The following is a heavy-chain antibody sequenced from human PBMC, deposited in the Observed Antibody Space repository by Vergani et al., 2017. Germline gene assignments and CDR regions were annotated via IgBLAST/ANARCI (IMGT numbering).Heavy chain of an antibody. V-gene: IGHV4-39*01. J-gene: IGHJ4*02. CDR3: ARHQIAAAVSDY. CDR2: IYYSGST. CDR1: GGSISSSSYY. Sequence: QLQLQESGPGLVKPSETLSLTCTVFGGSISSSSYYWGWIRQPPGKGLEWIGSIYYSGSTYYNPSLKSRVTIFVDPSKNQFSLKLSSVTAADTAVYYFARHQIAAAVSDYWGQGTLVTVSS. D-gene: IGHD6-13*01.